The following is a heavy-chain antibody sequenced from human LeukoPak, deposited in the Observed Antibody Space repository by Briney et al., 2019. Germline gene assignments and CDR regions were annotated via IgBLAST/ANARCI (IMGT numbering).Heavy chain of an antibody. CDR3: AKTHTPTFKRGSQIAYYYYYYMDV. CDR1: GFTFSSYG. V-gene: IGHV3-30*18. J-gene: IGHJ6*03. CDR2: ISYDGSNK. D-gene: IGHD2/OR15-2a*01. Sequence: GGSLRLSRAASGFTFSSYGMHWVRQAPGKGLEWVAVISYDGSNKYYADSVKGRFTISRDNSKNTLYLQMNSLRAEDTAVYYCAKTHTPTFKRGSQIAYYYYYYMDVWGKGTTVTVSS.